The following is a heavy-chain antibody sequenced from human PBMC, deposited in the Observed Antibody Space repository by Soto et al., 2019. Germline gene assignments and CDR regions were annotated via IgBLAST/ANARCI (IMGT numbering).Heavy chain of an antibody. D-gene: IGHD3-3*01. Sequence: GGSLRLSCAASGFTFSGSTLHWVRQASGKGLEWVGRIGSKANNYAAAYAVSLKGRFTISRDDSRNTAYLQMSSLKTEDTAFYYCARGVYPFWSGHPKGLDYWGQGTVVTVSS. J-gene: IGHJ4*02. V-gene: IGHV3-73*01. CDR3: ARGVYPFWSGHPKGLDY. CDR1: GFTFSGST. CDR2: IGSKANNYAA.